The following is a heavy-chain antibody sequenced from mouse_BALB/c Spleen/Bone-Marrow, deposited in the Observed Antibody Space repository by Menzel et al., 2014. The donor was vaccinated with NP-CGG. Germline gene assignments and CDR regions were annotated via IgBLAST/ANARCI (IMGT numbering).Heavy chain of an antibody. D-gene: IGHD1-2*01. J-gene: IGHJ4*01. V-gene: IGHV14-3*02. CDR2: IDPANGNS. CDR3: AASHHYFGSEDYAMDY. Sequence: VQLQQSGAELVKPGASVKLSCTASGFNIKDTYMHWVKQRPEQGLEWIGKIDPANGNSKYDPKFQGKATITADTSSNIDYLQLSSLTSEDTVVFYCAASHHYFGSEDYAMDYWGQGTSVTVSS. CDR1: GFNIKDTY.